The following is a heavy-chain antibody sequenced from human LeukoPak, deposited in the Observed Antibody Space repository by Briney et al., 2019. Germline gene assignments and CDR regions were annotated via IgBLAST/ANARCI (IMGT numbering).Heavy chain of an antibody. CDR2: INHSGST. Sequence: SETLSLTCAVYGGSFSGYYWSWIRQPPGKGLEWIGQINHSGSTKSNTSLKSRVTTSSDTSKNQFSLKLSSVTAADTAVYYCARGYYYYYMDVWGKGTTVTVSS. CDR1: GGSFSGYY. V-gene: IGHV4-34*01. J-gene: IGHJ6*03. CDR3: ARGYYYYYMDV.